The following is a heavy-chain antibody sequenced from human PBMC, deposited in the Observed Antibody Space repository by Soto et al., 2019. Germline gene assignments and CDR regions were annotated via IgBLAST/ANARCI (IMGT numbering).Heavy chain of an antibody. CDR2: ISYDGSDK. J-gene: IGHJ6*02. CDR3: VKDRVPGAYGHYYGMDV. CDR1: GFTFNNSG. V-gene: IGHV3-30*18. D-gene: IGHD5-12*01. Sequence: PGGSLRLSCRVSGFTFNNSGMHWVRQAPGKGLEWMAVISYDGSDKYYADFVKGRVIISRDNPKNTLNLEMNSLRAEDTATYYCVKDRVPGAYGHYYGMDVWGQGTTVTVSS.